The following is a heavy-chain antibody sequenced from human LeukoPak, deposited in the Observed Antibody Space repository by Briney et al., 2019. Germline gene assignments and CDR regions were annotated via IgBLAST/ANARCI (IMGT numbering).Heavy chain of an antibody. CDR2: IRSKANSYAT. V-gene: IGHV3-73*01. D-gene: IGHD3-22*01. Sequence: GGSLSLSCAASGFTFSGSAMHWVRQASGKGLEWVGRIRSKANSYATAYAASVKGRFTISRDDSKNTAYLQMNSLKTEDTAVYYCTRSRSYYDSSGYSLDAFDIWGQGTMVTVSS. J-gene: IGHJ3*02. CDR3: TRSRSYYDSSGYSLDAFDI. CDR1: GFTFSGSA.